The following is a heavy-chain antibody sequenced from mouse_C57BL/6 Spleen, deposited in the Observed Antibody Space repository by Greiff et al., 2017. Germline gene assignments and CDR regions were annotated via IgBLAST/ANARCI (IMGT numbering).Heavy chain of an antibody. D-gene: IGHD2-12*01. J-gene: IGHJ4*01. CDR3: ASINYTDAMDY. Sequence: QVQLQQSGAELMKPGASVKLSCKATGYTFTGYWIAWVKQRPGHGLEWIGAILPGRGSTNYTATFKGKATFTADTSSNTAYMQLSSLTTDDSAIYYCASINYTDAMDYWGQGTSVTVSS. CDR2: ILPGRGST. CDR1: GYTFTGYW. V-gene: IGHV1-9*01.